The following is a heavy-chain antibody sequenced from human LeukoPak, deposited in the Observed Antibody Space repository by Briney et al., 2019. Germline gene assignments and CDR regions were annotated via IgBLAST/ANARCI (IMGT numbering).Heavy chain of an antibody. Sequence: SETLSLTCAVYGGSFSGYYWSWIRQPPGKGLEWIGEINHSGSTNYNASLKSRVTISVDTSKNQFSLKLSSVTAADTAVYYCARGAITMVRAWRLDYYYYYMDVWGKGTTVTVSS. V-gene: IGHV4-34*01. CDR1: GGSFSGYY. CDR2: INHSGST. CDR3: ARGAITMVRAWRLDYYYYYMDV. J-gene: IGHJ6*03. D-gene: IGHD3-10*01.